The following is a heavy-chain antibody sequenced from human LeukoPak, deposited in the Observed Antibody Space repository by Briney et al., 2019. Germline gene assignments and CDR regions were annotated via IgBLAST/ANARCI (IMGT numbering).Heavy chain of an antibody. CDR1: GFTFSSYW. D-gene: IGHD3-22*01. V-gene: IGHV3-7*01. CDR3: ERDHGYYDSSGPNSDAFDI. Sequence: PGGALRLSCAASGFTFSSYWMSWVRQAPGKGLEWVANIKQDGSEKYYVDSVKGRFTISRDNAKNSLYLQMNSLRAEDTAVYYCERDHGYYDSSGPNSDAFDIWGQGTMVTVSS. J-gene: IGHJ3*02. CDR2: IKQDGSEK.